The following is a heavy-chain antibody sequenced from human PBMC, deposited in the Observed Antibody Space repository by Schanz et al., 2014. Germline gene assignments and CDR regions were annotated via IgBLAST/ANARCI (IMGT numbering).Heavy chain of an antibody. Sequence: QVQLVQSGSELKKPGASVKVSCKASGYTFAMYDMNWVRQAPGQGLEWLGWMNPNSGNPGFAQKFRGRVTMTRNTSMSTAYIELHILTSEDTAVYYCARGRTFDYWGQGTLVTVSS. CDR3: ARGRTFDY. J-gene: IGHJ4*02. V-gene: IGHV1-8*01. CDR2: MNPNSGNP. CDR1: GYTFAMYD.